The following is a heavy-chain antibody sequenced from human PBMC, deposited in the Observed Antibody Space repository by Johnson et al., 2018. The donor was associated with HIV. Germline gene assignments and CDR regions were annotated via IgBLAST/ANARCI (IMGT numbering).Heavy chain of an antibody. Sequence: VQLVESGGGLVQPGGSLRLSCAASGFTVSSNYMSWVRQAPGKGLEWVSVIYSGGSTYYADSVKGRFTISRDNSKNTLYLQMNSLRAEDTALYYCARDFNSGSPDGAFDIWGQGTVVTVSS. V-gene: IGHV3-66*01. J-gene: IGHJ3*02. CDR3: ARDFNSGSPDGAFDI. CDR2: IYSGGST. D-gene: IGHD4-23*01. CDR1: GFTVSSNY.